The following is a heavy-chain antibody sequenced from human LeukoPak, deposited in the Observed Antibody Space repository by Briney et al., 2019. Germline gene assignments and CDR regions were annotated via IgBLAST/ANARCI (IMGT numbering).Heavy chain of an antibody. CDR3: ARGFGDWGLSWFDP. D-gene: IGHD3-10*01. Sequence: PSETLSLTCTVSGGSVSSGSYYWSWIRQPPGKGLEWIGYFYYSGSAKYNPSLKSRVTISVDTSKNQFSLKLTSVTAADTAVYYCARGFGDWGLSWFDPWGQGTLVTVSS. CDR1: GGSVSSGSYY. J-gene: IGHJ5*02. CDR2: FYYSGSA. V-gene: IGHV4-61*01.